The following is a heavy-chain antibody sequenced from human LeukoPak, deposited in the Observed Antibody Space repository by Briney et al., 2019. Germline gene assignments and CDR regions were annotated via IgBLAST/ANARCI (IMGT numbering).Heavy chain of an antibody. CDR3: AREIAVTGRNYNWFDP. V-gene: IGHV4-59*01. CDR2: IDSSGNP. J-gene: IGHJ5*02. Sequence: PSETLSLTCTVSGGSISSYYWSWIRQPPGGGLEWIGHIDSSGNPNYNPSLKSRVTISLEKSQDRFSLRLRSATAADTAVYYCAREIAVTGRNYNWFDPWGQGTLVTVSS. D-gene: IGHD6-19*01. CDR1: GGSISSYY.